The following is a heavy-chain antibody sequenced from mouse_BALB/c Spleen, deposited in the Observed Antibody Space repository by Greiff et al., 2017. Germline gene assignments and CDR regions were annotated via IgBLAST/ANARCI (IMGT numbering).Heavy chain of an antibody. CDR3: ARGYEGVDY. V-gene: IGHV1S132*01. J-gene: IGHJ4*01. CDR2: IFPGTGTT. Sequence: QVHVKQSGAELVKPGASVKLSCKTSGYTFTSYWIQWVKQRPGQGLGWIGEIFPGTGTTYYNEKFKGKATLTIDTSSSTAYMQLSSLTSEDSAVYFCARGYEGVDYWGQGTSVTVAS. CDR1: GYTFTSYW. D-gene: IGHD2-14*01.